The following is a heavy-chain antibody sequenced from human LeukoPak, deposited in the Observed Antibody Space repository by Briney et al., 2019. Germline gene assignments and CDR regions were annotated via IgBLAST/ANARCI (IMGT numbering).Heavy chain of an antibody. D-gene: IGHD6-6*01. Sequence: ASVKVSCKASGYTFTSYYMHWVRQAPGQGLEWMGIINPSVGSTSYAQKFQGRVTMTRGTSTSTVYMELSSLRSEDTAVYYCARDYSGSSSWGYGYYYMDVWGKGTTVTVSS. CDR2: INPSVGST. CDR1: GYTFTSYY. J-gene: IGHJ6*03. CDR3: ARDYSGSSSWGYGYYYMDV. V-gene: IGHV1-46*01.